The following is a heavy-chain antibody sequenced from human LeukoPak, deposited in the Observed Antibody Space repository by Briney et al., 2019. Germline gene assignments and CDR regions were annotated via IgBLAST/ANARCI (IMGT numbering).Heavy chain of an antibody. CDR1: GXTFSSYA. J-gene: IGHJ6*02. CDR2: TNGNGAST. V-gene: IGHV3-23*01. Sequence: GGSLRLSCAASGXTFSSYAMSWVRQAPGKGLEWVSGTNGNGASTYYADSVEGRFTISRDNSKDTLFLEMNSLRADDTAVYYCAKGTTVARYYAMDVWGQGTTVTVSS. D-gene: IGHD3-16*02. CDR3: AKGTTVARYYAMDV.